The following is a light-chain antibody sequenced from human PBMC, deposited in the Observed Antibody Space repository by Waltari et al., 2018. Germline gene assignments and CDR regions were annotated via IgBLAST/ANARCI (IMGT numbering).Light chain of an antibody. Sequence: DIQVTQSPSTLSASVGDSVTITFRTSQSINKWGSWDEQKPGKPPKLLIYRASSLESGVPSRFRGSGSATELTLSISGLQPDDVATYYCQQYNSYPYTFGQGTKVEI. CDR1: QSINKW. CDR3: QQYNSYPYT. V-gene: IGKV1-5*03. J-gene: IGKJ2*01. CDR2: RAS.